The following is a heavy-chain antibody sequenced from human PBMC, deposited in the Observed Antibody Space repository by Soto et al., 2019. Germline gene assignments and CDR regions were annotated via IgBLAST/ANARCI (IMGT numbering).Heavy chain of an antibody. Sequence: GGSLKTPCNGLGYSFTRYWISLVRQMPGKGLEWMGRSDPSDSYTDCSPSFQGHVTIAANKSISTDNLHCSSLNASDTAMYDCASPSVVGGYDRIFDYWGQGTLVTVSS. D-gene: IGHD3-3*01. CDR1: GYSFTRYW. J-gene: IGHJ4*02. CDR2: SDPSDSYT. CDR3: ASPSVVGGYDRIFDY. V-gene: IGHV5-10-1*01.